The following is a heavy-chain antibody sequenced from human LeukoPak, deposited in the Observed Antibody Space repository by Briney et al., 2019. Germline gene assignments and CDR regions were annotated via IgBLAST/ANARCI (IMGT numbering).Heavy chain of an antibody. V-gene: IGHV4-4*07. CDR1: GGSISIYY. CDR3: ARDLSSRGVISLDY. D-gene: IGHD3-10*01. J-gene: IGHJ4*02. CDR2: IYSDVRT. Sequence: SETLSLTCTVSGGSISIYYWSWIRQPAGKGLEWIGRIYSDVRTNYDLSLSSRLAMSVDTSKNQFSLKLSSVTAADTAVYYCARDLSSRGVISLDYWGQETLVTVSS.